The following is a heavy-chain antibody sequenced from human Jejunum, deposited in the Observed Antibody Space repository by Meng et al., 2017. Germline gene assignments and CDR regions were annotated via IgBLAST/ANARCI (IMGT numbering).Heavy chain of an antibody. V-gene: IGHV4-4*02. CDR3: ARADYVRYFDL. D-gene: IGHD3-10*02. CDR1: GGSIESNNW. CDR2: VYHSGST. J-gene: IGHJ2*01. Sequence: QVQLQESGPGLCKPSETLSLTCAVSGGSIESNNWWTWIRQPPGQGLEWIGEVYHSGSTHYNPSLQSRVTISIDNSKNRFSLSLNSVTAAVTAIYYCARADYVRYFDLWGRGTLVTVSS.